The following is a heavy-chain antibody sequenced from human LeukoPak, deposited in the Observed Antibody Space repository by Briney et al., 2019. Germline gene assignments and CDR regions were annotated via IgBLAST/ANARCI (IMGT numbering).Heavy chain of an antibody. CDR1: GYTFTSYG. CDR2: ISAYNGNT. J-gene: IGHJ4*02. Sequence: ASVKVSCKASGYTFTSYGISWVRQAPGQGLEWMGWISAYNGNTNYAQKFQGRVTMTTDTSTSTAYKELRSLRSDDTAVYYCARVPSGRRTYYYDSSGYQFDYWGQGTLVTVSS. V-gene: IGHV1-18*01. D-gene: IGHD3-22*01. CDR3: ARVPSGRRTYYYDSSGYQFDY.